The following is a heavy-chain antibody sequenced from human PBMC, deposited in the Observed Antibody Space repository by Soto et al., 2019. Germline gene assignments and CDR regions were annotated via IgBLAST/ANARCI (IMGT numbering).Heavy chain of an antibody. CDR3: ARDQGTYCSSTSCYYYYGMDV. V-gene: IGHV3-30*19. CDR2: IWYDGSNK. D-gene: IGHD2-2*01. J-gene: IGHJ6*02. CDR1: GFTFSSYG. Sequence: GGSLRLSCAASGFTFSSYGMHWVRQAPGKGLEWVAVIWYDGSNKYYADSVKGRFTISRDNSKNTLYLQMNSLRAEGTAVYYCARDQGTYCSSTSCYYYYGMDVWGQGTTVTVSS.